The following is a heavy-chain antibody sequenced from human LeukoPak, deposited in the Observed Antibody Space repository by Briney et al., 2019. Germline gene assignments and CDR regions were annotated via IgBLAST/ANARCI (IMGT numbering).Heavy chain of an antibody. D-gene: IGHD2-2*01. V-gene: IGHV1-8*01. CDR3: ARKYCSSTSCYYYYGMDV. CDR2: MNPNSGNT. J-gene: IGHJ6*02. CDR1: GYTFTSYD. Sequence: ASVKVSCKASGYTFTSYDINWVRQDTGQGLEWMGWMNPNSGNTGYAQKFQGRVTMTRNTSISTAYMELSSLRSEDTAVYYCARKYCSSTSCYYYYGMDVWGQGTTVTVSS.